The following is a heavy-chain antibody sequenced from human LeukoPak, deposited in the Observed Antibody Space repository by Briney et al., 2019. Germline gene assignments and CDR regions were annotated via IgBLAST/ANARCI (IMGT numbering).Heavy chain of an antibody. CDR3: ARESYRWYVHNYYYYGMDV. D-gene: IGHD6-13*01. J-gene: IGHJ6*02. Sequence: PSETLSLTCTVSGGSISTYYWIWIRQPAGKGLEWIGRIYTSVSTNDNPSLKSRVTMSVDTSKNQFSLKLSSVTAADTAVYYCARESYRWYVHNYYYYGMDVWGQGTTVTVSS. CDR2: IYTSVST. CDR1: GGSISTYY. V-gene: IGHV4-4*07.